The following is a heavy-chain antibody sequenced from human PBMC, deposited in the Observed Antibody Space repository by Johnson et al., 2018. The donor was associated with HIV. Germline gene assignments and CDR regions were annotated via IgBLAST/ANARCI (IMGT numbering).Heavy chain of an antibody. CDR2: ISWDGGST. CDR3: AKTALFQSIWDAFDI. D-gene: IGHD3-10*01. J-gene: IGHJ3*02. V-gene: IGHV3-43D*03. CDR1: GFTFDDYA. Sequence: VQLVESGGGLVQPGRSLRLSCAASGFTFDDYAMHWVRQAPGKGLEWVSLISWDGGSTYYADSVKGRFTISRDNSKNSLYLQMNSLRAEDTALYYCAKTALFQSIWDAFDIWGQGTMVTVSS.